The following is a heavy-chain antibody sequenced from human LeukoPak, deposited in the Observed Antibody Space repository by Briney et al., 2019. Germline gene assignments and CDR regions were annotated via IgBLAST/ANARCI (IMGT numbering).Heavy chain of an antibody. D-gene: IGHD3-9*01. CDR3: ARDATNYDILTGYSPDAFDI. CDR1: GDSVSSNSAA. Sequence: KASLTLSLTCAISGDSVSSNSAAWNWIRQSPSRGLEWLGRTYYRSKWYNDYAVSVKSRITINPDTSKNQFSLQLNSVTPEDTAVYYCARDATNYDILTGYSPDAFDIWGQGTMVTVSS. CDR2: TYYRSKWYN. V-gene: IGHV6-1*01. J-gene: IGHJ3*02.